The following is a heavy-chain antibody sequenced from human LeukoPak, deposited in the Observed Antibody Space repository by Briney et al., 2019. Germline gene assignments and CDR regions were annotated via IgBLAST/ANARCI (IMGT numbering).Heavy chain of an antibody. V-gene: IGHV1-8*01. Sequence: ASVKVSCKASGYTFTSYDINWVRQATGQGLEWMGWMNPNSGNTGYAQKFQGRVTMTRNTSISTAYMELSSLRSDDTAVYYCARNWAAAGETEMYYYYYMDVWGKGTTVTVSS. D-gene: IGHD6-13*01. CDR2: MNPNSGNT. CDR1: GYTFTSYD. CDR3: ARNWAAAGETEMYYYYYMDV. J-gene: IGHJ6*03.